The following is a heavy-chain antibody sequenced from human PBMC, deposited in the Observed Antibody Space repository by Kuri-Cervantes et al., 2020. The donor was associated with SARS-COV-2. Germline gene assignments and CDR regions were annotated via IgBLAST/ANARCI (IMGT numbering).Heavy chain of an antibody. CDR2: IHASGNT. CDR3: AKEGIGLRRYTMDI. J-gene: IGHJ6*02. CDR1: GGSISRGSYY. D-gene: IGHD4-17*01. Sequence: SETLSLTCTVSGGSISRGSYYWSWIRRPAGKGLEWIGRIHASGNTNYNPSLKSRVTMSIDTSKNQFSLKLSSVTAADTALYYCAKEGIGLRRYTMDIWGHGTTVTVSS. V-gene: IGHV4-61*02.